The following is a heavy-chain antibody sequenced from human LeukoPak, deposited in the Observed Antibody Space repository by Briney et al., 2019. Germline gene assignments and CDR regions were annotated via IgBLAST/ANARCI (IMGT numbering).Heavy chain of an antibody. CDR2: IYYSGST. J-gene: IGHJ4*02. CDR3: AGDYYGSAMGY. D-gene: IGHD3-10*01. Sequence: MSSGTLSLTCTVSGGSISSYYWSWIRQPPGKGLEWIGYIYYSGSTNYNPSLKSRVTISVDTSKNQFSLKLSSVTAADTAVYYCAGDYYGSAMGYWGQGTLVTVSS. CDR1: GGSISSYY. V-gene: IGHV4-59*01.